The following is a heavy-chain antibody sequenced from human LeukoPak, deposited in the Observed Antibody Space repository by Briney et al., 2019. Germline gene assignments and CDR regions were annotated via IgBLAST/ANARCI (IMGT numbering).Heavy chain of an antibody. J-gene: IGHJ4*02. D-gene: IGHD2-2*01. CDR2: IYSGGST. Sequence: GGSLRLSCAASGFTVSSNYMSWVRQAPGKGLEWVSVIYSGGSTYYADSVKGRFTISRDNSKNTLYLQMNSLRAEDTAVYYCAKEGRGSTSWTPDYWGQGTLVTVSS. CDR1: GFTVSSNY. CDR3: AKEGRGSTSWTPDY. V-gene: IGHV3-66*01.